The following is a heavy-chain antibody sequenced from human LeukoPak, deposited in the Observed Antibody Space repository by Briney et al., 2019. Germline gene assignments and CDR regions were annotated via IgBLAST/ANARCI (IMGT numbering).Heavy chain of an antibody. D-gene: IGHD1-1*01. J-gene: IGHJ4*02. V-gene: IGHV3-48*01. CDR3: ARDHNYAFDN. CDR1: GFPFIEYS. CDR2: IGIDSGNT. Sequence: GGSLRLSCTASGFPFIEYSMNWVRQAPGKGLEWISYIGIDSGNTKYADSVRGRFTISADKAKNSLYLQLNSLRVEDTAVYYCARDHNYAFDNWGQGTLVSVAS.